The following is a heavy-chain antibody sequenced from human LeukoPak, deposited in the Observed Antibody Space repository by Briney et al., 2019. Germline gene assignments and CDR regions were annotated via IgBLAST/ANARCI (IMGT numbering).Heavy chain of an antibody. CDR2: VQPDGSAK. J-gene: IGHJ1*01. CDR3: ARDFFGWSSLGH. Sequence: QPGGSLRLSCAASGFTFRSNWMNGVRQAPGKGREGVAHVQPDGSAKIYADSVKGRFTISRDNAKDSVYLQMNSLRGEDTAVYYCARDFFGWSSLGHWGQGTLVTVSS. CDR1: GFTFRSNW. V-gene: IGHV3-7*01. D-gene: IGHD6-19*01.